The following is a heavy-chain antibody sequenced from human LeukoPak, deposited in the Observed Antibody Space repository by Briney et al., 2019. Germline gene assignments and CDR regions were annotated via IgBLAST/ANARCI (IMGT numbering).Heavy chain of an antibody. Sequence: GGSLRLSCAASGFTFSSYAMSWVRQAPGKGLEWVSGISGSGGSTYHADSVKGRFTISRDNAKNSLYLQMNSLRVEDTAIYYCARDPYNGAYSEGYYYYYMDVWGKGTTVTVSS. CDR1: GFTFSSYA. CDR3: ARDPYNGAYSEGYYYYYMDV. J-gene: IGHJ6*03. CDR2: ISGSGGST. V-gene: IGHV3-23*01. D-gene: IGHD1-1*01.